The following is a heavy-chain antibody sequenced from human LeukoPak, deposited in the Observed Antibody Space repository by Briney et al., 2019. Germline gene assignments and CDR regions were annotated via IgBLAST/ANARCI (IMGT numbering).Heavy chain of an antibody. CDR2: IIPIFGTA. Sequence: SVKVSCKASGGTFSSYAISWVRQAPGQGLEWMGGIIPIFGTANYAQKFQGRVTITADESTSTAYMELSSLRSEDTAVYYCARDISSGYSTHDHDAFDIWGQGTMVTVSS. CDR1: GGTFSSYA. CDR3: ARDISSGYSTHDHDAFDI. J-gene: IGHJ3*02. D-gene: IGHD3-22*01. V-gene: IGHV1-69*01.